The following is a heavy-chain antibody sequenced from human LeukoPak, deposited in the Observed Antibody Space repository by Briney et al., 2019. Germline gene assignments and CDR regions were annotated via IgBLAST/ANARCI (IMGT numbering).Heavy chain of an antibody. Sequence: SETLSLTCTVSGGSISSYYWSWIRQPPGGGLEWIGYIYYSGSTNYNPSLKRRVTISLDTSKSQFSLKLRTVTAADTAVYYCARSGLDSRYYFGMDVWGQGTTVTVSS. CDR2: IYYSGST. J-gene: IGHJ6*02. V-gene: IGHV4-59*01. CDR3: ARSGLDSRYYFGMDV. CDR1: GGSISSYY. D-gene: IGHD5-12*01.